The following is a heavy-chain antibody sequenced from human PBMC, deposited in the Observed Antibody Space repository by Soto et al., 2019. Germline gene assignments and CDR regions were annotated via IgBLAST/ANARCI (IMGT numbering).Heavy chain of an antibody. Sequence: GGSLRLSCAASGFTFSSYGMHWVRQAPGKGLEWVAVISYDGSNKYYADSVKGRFTISRDNSKNTLYLQMNSLRAEDTAVYYCAKDKGKDGSGSYYYYGMDVWGQGTTVTVSS. J-gene: IGHJ6*02. CDR2: ISYDGSNK. CDR3: AKDKGKDGSGSYYYYGMDV. D-gene: IGHD3-10*01. V-gene: IGHV3-30*18. CDR1: GFTFSSYG.